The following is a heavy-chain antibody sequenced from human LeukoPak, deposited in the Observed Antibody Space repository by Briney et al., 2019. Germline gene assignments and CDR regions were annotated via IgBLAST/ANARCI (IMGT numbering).Heavy chain of an antibody. Sequence: GGSLRLSCAASGFTLSDYYMSWIRQAPGKGLEWVSDSSRSGSTMYYADAVKGRFAISRDNAKNSLYLQMNSLRADDTAVYYCARRRDFIDFWGQGTLVTVS. J-gene: IGHJ4*02. CDR3: ARRRDFIDF. D-gene: IGHD3/OR15-3a*01. V-gene: IGHV3-11*01. CDR1: GFTLSDYY. CDR2: SSRSGSTM.